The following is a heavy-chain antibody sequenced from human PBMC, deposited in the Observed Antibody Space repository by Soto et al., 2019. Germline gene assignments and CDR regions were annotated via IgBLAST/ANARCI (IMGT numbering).Heavy chain of an antibody. CDR3: ACDLFLFDITIFCLVALIWFDP. Sequence: SETLSLTCSVSGSSFSNFYWSWIRQPAGKGLGWIGRIYTNGATSYNPSLKSRVTMSVDTSQTQMSLSVRSVTAADTAVYYCACDLFLFDITIFCLVALIWFDPWGQGPLVTVSS. D-gene: IGHD3-9*01. CDR1: GSSFSNFY. V-gene: IGHV4-4*07. J-gene: IGHJ5*02. CDR2: IYTNGAT.